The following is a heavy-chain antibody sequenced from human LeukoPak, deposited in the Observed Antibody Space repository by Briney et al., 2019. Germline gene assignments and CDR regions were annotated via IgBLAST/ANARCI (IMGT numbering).Heavy chain of an antibody. CDR2: INHSGST. Sequence: NPSETLSLTCAVYGGSFSGYYWSWIRQPPGKGLEWIGEINHSGSTNYNPSLKSRVTISVDTSKNQFSLKLSSVTAADTAVYYCARQAEYDFWSGYYALDPWGQGTLVTVSS. J-gene: IGHJ5*02. D-gene: IGHD3-3*01. CDR1: GGSFSGYY. V-gene: IGHV4-34*01. CDR3: ARQAEYDFWSGYYALDP.